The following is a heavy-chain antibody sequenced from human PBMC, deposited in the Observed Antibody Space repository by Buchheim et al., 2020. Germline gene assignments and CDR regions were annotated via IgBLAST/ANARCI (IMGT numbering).Heavy chain of an antibody. CDR2: IYWDDDK. V-gene: IGHV2-5*02. Sequence: QITLKESGPTLVKPTQTLTLTCTFSGFSLSTSGVGVGWIRQPPGKALEWLALIYWDDDKRYSPSLKSRLTITKDTSKNQVGLTMTNMDPVDTATYYYALTWNLPGIAVAGTRGGMDVWGQGTT. CDR3: ALTWNLPGIAVAGTRGGMDV. D-gene: IGHD6-19*01. CDR1: GFSLSTSGVG. J-gene: IGHJ6*02.